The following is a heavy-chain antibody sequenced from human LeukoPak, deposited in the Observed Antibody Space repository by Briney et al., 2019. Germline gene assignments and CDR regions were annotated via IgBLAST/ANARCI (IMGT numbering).Heavy chain of an antibody. CDR3: AKRWAIAAAGPKRPGFDP. CDR1: GGSFSGYY. CDR2: INHSGST. J-gene: IGHJ5*02. D-gene: IGHD6-13*01. Sequence: MASETLSLTCAVYGGSFSGYYWSWIRQPPGKGLEWIGEINHSGSTNYNPSLKSRVTISVDTSKNQFSLKLSSVTAADTAVYYCAKRWAIAAAGPKRPGFDPWGQGTLVTVSS. V-gene: IGHV4-34*01.